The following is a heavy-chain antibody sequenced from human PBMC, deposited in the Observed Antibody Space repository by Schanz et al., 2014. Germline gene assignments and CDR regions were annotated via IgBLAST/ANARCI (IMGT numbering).Heavy chain of an antibody. CDR2: IWYDGSTT. Sequence: QVQLVESGGGVVQPGRSLRLSCAASGFTFSSFGMHWVRQAPGKGLEWVAVIWYDGSTTYYADSVKGRFTISRDNSRKTLYLQMNSLRTEDTAVYFCAKSYDTSGYSGFDYWGQGTLVTVSS. J-gene: IGHJ4*02. CDR1: GFTFSSFG. V-gene: IGHV3-33*06. CDR3: AKSYDTSGYSGFDY. D-gene: IGHD3-22*01.